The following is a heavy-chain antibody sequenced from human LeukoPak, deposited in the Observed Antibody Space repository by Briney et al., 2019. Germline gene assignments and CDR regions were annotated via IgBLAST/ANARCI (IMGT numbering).Heavy chain of an antibody. CDR2: IYYSGST. V-gene: IGHV4-39*01. CDR1: GGSISSSSYY. D-gene: IGHD6-13*01. Sequence: SETLSLTCTVSGGSISSSSYYWGWIRQPPGKGLEWIGSIYYSGSTYYNPSLKSRVTISVDTSKNQFSLKLSSVTAADTAVYYCARRAGYSSSWYPNNWFDPWGQGTLVTVSS. J-gene: IGHJ5*02. CDR3: ARRAGYSSSWYPNNWFDP.